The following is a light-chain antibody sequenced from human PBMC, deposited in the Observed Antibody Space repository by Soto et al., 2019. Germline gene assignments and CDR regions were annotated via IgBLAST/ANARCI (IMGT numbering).Light chain of an antibody. CDR2: AAS. V-gene: IGKV3-20*01. CDR1: QSVGSSY. Sequence: EIVMTQSPATLSVSPGERATLSCRASQSVGSSYLAWYQQKPGQSPRLLIYAASTRATGIPDRFSGSGSGTKFTLTISRLQSDDVAVYYCQQYDTSPPMCTFGQGTKVDIK. CDR3: QQYDTSPPMCT. J-gene: IGKJ1*01.